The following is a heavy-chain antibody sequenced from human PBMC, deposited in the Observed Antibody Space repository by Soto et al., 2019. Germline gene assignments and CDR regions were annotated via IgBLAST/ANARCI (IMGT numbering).Heavy chain of an antibody. D-gene: IGHD3-16*01. J-gene: IGHJ4*02. CDR3: ARNDDFIWGSPMGDFDY. Sequence: QLQLQESGPGLVKPSETLSLTCTVSGGSISSSSYYWGWIRQPPGKGLEWIGSIYYSGSTYYNPSLKSRVTISVDTSKNQFSLKLSSVTAADTAVYYCARNDDFIWGSPMGDFDYWGQGTLVTVSS. CDR2: IYYSGST. V-gene: IGHV4-39*01. CDR1: GGSISSSSYY.